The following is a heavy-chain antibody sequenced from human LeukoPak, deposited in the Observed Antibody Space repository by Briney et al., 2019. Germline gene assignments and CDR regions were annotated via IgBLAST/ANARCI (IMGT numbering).Heavy chain of an antibody. D-gene: IGHD1-26*01. J-gene: IGHJ4*02. CDR1: GFTFSSYA. CDR3: AKPLSGNYHCFDF. Sequence: RGSLRLSCAASGFTFSSYAMSWVRQAPGKGLEWVSAITGSGIKTYYADSVKGRFTISRDNSKNTLYLQMNSLRAEDTAVYYCAKPLSGNYHCFDFWGQGTLVTVSS. CDR2: ITGSGIKT. V-gene: IGHV3-23*01.